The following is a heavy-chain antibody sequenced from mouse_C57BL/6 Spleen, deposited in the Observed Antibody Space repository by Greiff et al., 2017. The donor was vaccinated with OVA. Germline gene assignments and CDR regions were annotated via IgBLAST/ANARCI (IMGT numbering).Heavy chain of an antibody. CDR2: IRSKSNNYAT. Sequence: EVQLVESGGGLVQPKGSLKLSCAASGFSFNTYAMNWVRQAPGKGLEWVARIRSKSNNYATYYADSVKDRFTISRDDSESMLYLQMNNLKTEDTAMYYCVRQGSLWFAYWGQGTLVTVSA. V-gene: IGHV10-1*01. J-gene: IGHJ3*01. CDR3: VRQGSLWFAY. CDR1: GFSFNTYA. D-gene: IGHD6-2*01.